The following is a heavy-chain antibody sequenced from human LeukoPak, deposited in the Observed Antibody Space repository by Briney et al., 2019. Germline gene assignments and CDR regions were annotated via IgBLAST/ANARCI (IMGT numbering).Heavy chain of an antibody. V-gene: IGHV4-34*01. CDR1: GGSFSGYY. Sequence: PSETLSLTCAVYGGSFSGYYWSWIRQPPGKGLEWIGEINHSGSTNYNPSLKSRVTISVDTSKNQFSLKLCSVTAADTAVYYCARGSEGWFDPWGQGTLVTVSS. CDR3: ARGSEGWFDP. J-gene: IGHJ5*02. CDR2: INHSGST.